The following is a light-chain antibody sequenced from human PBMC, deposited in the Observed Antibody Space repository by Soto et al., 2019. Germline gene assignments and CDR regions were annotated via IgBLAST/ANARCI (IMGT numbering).Light chain of an antibody. CDR2: AAS. CDR3: QQLNSYPRP. Sequence: DIQLTQSPSFLSASVRDRVTITCRASQGISSYLAWYQQKPGKAPKLLIYAASTLQSGVPSRFSGSGSGTEFTLTISSLQPEDFATYYCQQLNSYPRPFGQGTKVEIK. J-gene: IGKJ1*01. V-gene: IGKV1-9*01. CDR1: QGISSY.